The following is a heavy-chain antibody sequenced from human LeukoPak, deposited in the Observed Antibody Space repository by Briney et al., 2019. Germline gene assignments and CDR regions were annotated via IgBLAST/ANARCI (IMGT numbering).Heavy chain of an antibody. D-gene: IGHD2-15*01. V-gene: IGHV4-34*01. CDR1: GGSFSGYY. CDR3: ARGGYCSGGSCYGGAFDY. J-gene: IGHJ4*02. Sequence: SETLSLTCAVYGGSFSGYYWSWIRQPPGKGLEWIGEINRSGSTNYNPSLKSRVTISVDTSKNQFSLKLSSVTAADTAVYYCARGGYCSGGSCYGGAFDYWGQGTLVTVSS. CDR2: INRSGST.